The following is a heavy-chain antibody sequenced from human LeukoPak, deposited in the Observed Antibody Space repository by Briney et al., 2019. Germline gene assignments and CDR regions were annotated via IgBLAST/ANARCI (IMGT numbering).Heavy chain of an antibody. Sequence: QSSETLSLTCSVSDYSINSGYYWGWIRQPPGKGLEWIGSIYQSGRTYYNPSLKSRVTISVDTSKNQFSLELNSVIAADTAVYYCARQVATKGEWAFDIWGQGTLVTVSS. CDR3: ARQVATKGEWAFDI. CDR1: DYSINSGYY. V-gene: IGHV4-38-2*02. CDR2: IYQSGRT. D-gene: IGHD5-12*01. J-gene: IGHJ3*02.